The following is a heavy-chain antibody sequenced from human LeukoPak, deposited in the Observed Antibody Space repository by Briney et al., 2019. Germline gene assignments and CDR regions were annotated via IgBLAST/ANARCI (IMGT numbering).Heavy chain of an antibody. CDR1: GGSISSGGYY. D-gene: IGHD1-20*01. Sequence: RTSETLSLTCTVSGGSISSGGYYWSWIRQHPGKGLEWIGEIYHSGSTNYNPSLKSRVTISVDTSKNQFSLKLSSVTAADTAVYYCAREPLTGSNYFDYWGQGTLVTVSS. V-gene: IGHV4-61*08. CDR3: AREPLTGSNYFDY. J-gene: IGHJ4*02. CDR2: IYHSGST.